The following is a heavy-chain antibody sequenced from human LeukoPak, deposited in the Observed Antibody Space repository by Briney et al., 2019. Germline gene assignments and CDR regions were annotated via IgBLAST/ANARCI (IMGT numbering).Heavy chain of an antibody. CDR2: IYSGGST. CDR3: ARDNSGYFDY. Sequence: GGSLRLSCAASGFTVGGNYMSWVRQAPGKGLEWVSVIYSGGSTYYADSVKGRFTISRHNSKNTLYPQMNSLRAEDTAVYYCARDNSGYFDYWGQGTLVTVSS. J-gene: IGHJ4*02. V-gene: IGHV3-53*04. D-gene: IGHD3-22*01. CDR1: GFTVGGNY.